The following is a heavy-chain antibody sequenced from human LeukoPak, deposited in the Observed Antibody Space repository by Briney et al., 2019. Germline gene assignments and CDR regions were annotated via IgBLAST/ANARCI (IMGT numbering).Heavy chain of an antibody. CDR2: INPSGGTT. Sequence: ASVKVSCKASGYTFTTYYIHWVRQAPGQGLEWMGIINPSGGTTTYAQKFQGGVTMTRDTSTSTVYMELNSLRSEDTAVYYCARPHDISASYYDYWGQGTLVTVSS. J-gene: IGHJ4*02. CDR1: GYTFTTYY. CDR3: ARPHDISASYYDY. D-gene: IGHD3-22*01. V-gene: IGHV1-46*01.